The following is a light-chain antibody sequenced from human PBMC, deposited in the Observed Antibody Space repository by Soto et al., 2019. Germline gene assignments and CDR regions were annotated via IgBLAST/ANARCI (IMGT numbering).Light chain of an antibody. V-gene: IGLV2-8*01. Sequence: QSVLTQPPSASGSPGQSVTISCTGTSSDVGDYKFVSWYQQHPGKAPKLLIYKVSRRPSGVPDRFSGSKSGNTASLTVSGLQAEDEADYYCSSYAGNNNVVFGGGTQLTVL. CDR3: SSYAGNNNVV. J-gene: IGLJ2*01. CDR1: SSDVGDYKF. CDR2: KVS.